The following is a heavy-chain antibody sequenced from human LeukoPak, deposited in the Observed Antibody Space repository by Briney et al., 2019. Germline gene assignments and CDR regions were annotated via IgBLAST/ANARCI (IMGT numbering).Heavy chain of an antibody. V-gene: IGHV1-2*02. CDR3: AVLPQVPPAIADAIDI. CDR2: INPNSGGT. CDR1: GYTFTGYY. J-gene: IGHJ3*02. Sequence: ASVTVTCKASGYTFTGYYMHWVRQAPGQGLEWMGWINPNSGGTNYAQKFQGRVTMTRDTSISTAYMELSRLRSDDTAVYYCAVLPQVPPAIADAIDIWGQGTMVTVSS. D-gene: IGHD2-2*01.